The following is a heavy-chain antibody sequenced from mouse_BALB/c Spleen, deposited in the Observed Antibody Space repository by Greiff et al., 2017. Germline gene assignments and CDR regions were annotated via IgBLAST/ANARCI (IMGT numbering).Heavy chain of an antibody. Sequence: QVQLQQSGPGLVAPSQSLSITCTVSGFSLTGYGVNWVRQPPGKGLEWLGMIWGDGSTDYNSALKSRLSISKDNSKSQVFLKMNSLQTDDTARYYCARDLGRESYAMDYWGQGTSVTVSS. CDR1: GFSLTGYG. D-gene: IGHD4-1*01. CDR3: ARDLGRESYAMDY. J-gene: IGHJ4*01. V-gene: IGHV2-6-7*01. CDR2: IWGDGST.